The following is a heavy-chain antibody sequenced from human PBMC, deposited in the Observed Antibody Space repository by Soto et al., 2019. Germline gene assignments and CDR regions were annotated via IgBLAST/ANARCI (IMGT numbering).Heavy chain of an antibody. CDR1: GDSMTTVGYY. Sequence: QVQLQESGPGLVKPSQTLSLTCTVSGDSMTTVGYYWTWIRQHTGQGLEWIGFISYSGSTYYSSSLKGRVAISADTSKNPFSLKLNSVTAADTAVYYCTRGDYWGQGTLVTVSS. CDR3: TRGDY. V-gene: IGHV4-31*03. J-gene: IGHJ4*02. CDR2: ISYSGST.